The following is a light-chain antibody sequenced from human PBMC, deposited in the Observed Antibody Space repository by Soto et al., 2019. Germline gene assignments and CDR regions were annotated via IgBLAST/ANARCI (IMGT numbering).Light chain of an antibody. CDR3: ETWDSNTRV. Sequence: VLTQSSSASASLGSSVKLTCTLSSGHSSYIIAWHQQQPGKAPRYLMKLESSGSYNKGSGVPDRFSGSSSGADRYLTISNLQSEDEADYYCETWDSNTRVFGGGTQLTVL. J-gene: IGLJ3*02. CDR1: SGHSSYI. V-gene: IGLV4-60*03. CDR2: LESSGSY.